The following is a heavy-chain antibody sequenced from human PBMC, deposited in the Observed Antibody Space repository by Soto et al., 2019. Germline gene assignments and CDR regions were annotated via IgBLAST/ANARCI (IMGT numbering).Heavy chain of an antibody. CDR3: ARDSPVGFDY. D-gene: IGHD1-26*01. J-gene: IGHJ4*02. CDR2: INPNNGGT. Sequence: QVQLVQSGAEVKKPGASVKVSCKASGYTFTGYYMHWVRQAPGQGLEWMGWINPNNGGTKYAQKFQDWVTMTRDTSISTAYMELSRLRSDDTAVYYRARDSPVGFDYWGQGTLVTVSS. CDR1: GYTFTGYY. V-gene: IGHV1-2*04.